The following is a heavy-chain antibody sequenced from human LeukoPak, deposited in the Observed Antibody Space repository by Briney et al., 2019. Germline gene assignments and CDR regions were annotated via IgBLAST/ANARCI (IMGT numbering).Heavy chain of an antibody. CDR1: GFTFSSYG. V-gene: IGHV3-30*18. D-gene: IGHD1-26*01. Sequence: GGSVRLSCAASGFTFSSYGMHWVRQAPGKGLEWVSLMTYDGSEKYYADSVKGRFTISRDNSKNTLFLQMNSLRAEDTAVYYCAKGAWDLLLNYFDSWGQGTLVTVSS. J-gene: IGHJ4*02. CDR2: MTYDGSEK. CDR3: AKGAWDLLLNYFDS.